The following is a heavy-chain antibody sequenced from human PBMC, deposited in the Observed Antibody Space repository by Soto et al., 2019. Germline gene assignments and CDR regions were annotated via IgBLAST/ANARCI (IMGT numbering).Heavy chain of an antibody. J-gene: IGHJ4*02. CDR1: GYTFTSYY. CDR2: INPSGGST. V-gene: IGHV1-46*01. CDR3: ARMPGYYYDSSGYQFDY. Sequence: AASVKVSCKASGYTFTSYYVHWVRQAPGQGLEWMGIINPSGGSTSYAQKFQGRVTMTRDTSTSTVYMELSSLRSEDTAVYYCARMPGYYYDSSGYQFDYWGQGTLVTVSS. D-gene: IGHD3-22*01.